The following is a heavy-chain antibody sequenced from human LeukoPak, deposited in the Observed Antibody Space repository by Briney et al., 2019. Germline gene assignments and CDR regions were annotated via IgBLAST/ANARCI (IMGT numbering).Heavy chain of an antibody. Sequence: GGSLRLSCAASGFTFTYYAMHWVRQAPGKGLEWVSVVSNDGSNQDYTDSVKGRFIISRDDSKSTVYLQMNSLRGDDTAMYYCARGPDPVVRGPRRAFDPWGQGTMVTVSS. D-gene: IGHD3-10*01. V-gene: IGHV3-30-3*01. CDR2: VSNDGSNQ. CDR3: ARGPDPVVRGPRRAFDP. CDR1: GFTFTYYA. J-gene: IGHJ3*01.